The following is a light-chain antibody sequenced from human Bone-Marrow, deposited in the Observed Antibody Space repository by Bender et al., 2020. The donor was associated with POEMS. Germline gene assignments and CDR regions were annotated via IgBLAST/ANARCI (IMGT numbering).Light chain of an antibody. V-gene: IGLV2-14*02. CDR1: SSDVGSYNL. J-gene: IGLJ1*01. CDR3: AAWDDSLSGPFV. Sequence: QSVLTQPASVSGSPGQSITISCTGTSSDVGSYNLVSWYQQHPGKAPKLLIYGYNNRPSGVPDRFSGSKSGTSASLAISGLRSDDEADYYCAAWDDSLSGPFVFGTGTTVTVL. CDR2: GYN.